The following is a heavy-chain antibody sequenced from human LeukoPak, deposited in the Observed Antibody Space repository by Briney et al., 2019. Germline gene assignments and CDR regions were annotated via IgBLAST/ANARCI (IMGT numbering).Heavy chain of an antibody. D-gene: IGHD6-13*01. CDR2: FDPEDGET. Sequence: ASVKVSCKVSGYTLTELSMHWVRQAPGKGLEWMGGFDPEDGETIYAQKFQGRVTMTEDTSTDTAYMELSSLRSEGTAVYYCATYSSSRAPFDYWGQGTLVTVSS. J-gene: IGHJ4*02. CDR1: GYTLTELS. V-gene: IGHV1-24*01. CDR3: ATYSSSRAPFDY.